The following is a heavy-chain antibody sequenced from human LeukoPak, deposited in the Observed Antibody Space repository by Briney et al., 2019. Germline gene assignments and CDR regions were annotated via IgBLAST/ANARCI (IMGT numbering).Heavy chain of an antibody. D-gene: IGHD6-13*01. J-gene: IGHJ6*02. CDR2: MNPNSGNT. Sequence: EASVKVSCTASGYTFTSYDINWVRQATGQGLEWMGWMNPNSGNTGYAQKFQGRVTMTRNTSISTAYMELSSLRSEDTAVYYCARGGYSSSWYGPRGMDVWGQGTTVTVSS. V-gene: IGHV1-8*01. CDR3: ARGGYSSSWYGPRGMDV. CDR1: GYTFTSYD.